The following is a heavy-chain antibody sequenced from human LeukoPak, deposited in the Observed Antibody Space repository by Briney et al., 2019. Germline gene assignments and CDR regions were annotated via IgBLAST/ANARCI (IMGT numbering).Heavy chain of an antibody. V-gene: IGHV4-4*07. CDR3: ARDLRPVGQQLVIDY. CDR1: GGSISSYY. CDR2: IYSSGST. J-gene: IGHJ4*02. D-gene: IGHD6-13*01. Sequence: PSETLSLTCTVSGGSISSYYWSWIRQPAGKGLEWIRRIYSSGSTNYNPSLKSRVTMSVDTSKNQFSLKLSSVTAADTAVYYCARDLRPVGQQLVIDYWGQGTLVTVSS.